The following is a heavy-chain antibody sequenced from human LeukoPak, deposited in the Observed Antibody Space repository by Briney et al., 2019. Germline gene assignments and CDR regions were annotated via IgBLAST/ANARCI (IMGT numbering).Heavy chain of an antibody. CDR2: ISGSGGST. Sequence: GGSLRLSCAASGFSFSSYGMSWVRQAPGKGLEWISVISGSGGSTYYADSLKGRFTISRDNAKNSLYLQMNSLRAEDTAVYYCARGRDGYNLVDAFDIWGQGIMVTVSS. V-gene: IGHV3-23*01. CDR3: ARGRDGYNLVDAFDI. D-gene: IGHD5-24*01. J-gene: IGHJ3*02. CDR1: GFSFSSYG.